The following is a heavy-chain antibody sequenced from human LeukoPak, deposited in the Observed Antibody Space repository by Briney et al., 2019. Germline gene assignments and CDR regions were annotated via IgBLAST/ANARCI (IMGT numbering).Heavy chain of an antibody. D-gene: IGHD3-10*01. J-gene: IGHJ6*02. CDR1: GFTFTSSA. V-gene: IGHV1-18*01. CDR2: ISAYNGNT. Sequence: ASVKVSCKASGFTFTSSAVQWVRQAPGQGLEWMGWISAYNGNTNYAQKLQGRDTMTTDTSTSTAYMELRSLRSDDTAVYYCARDLCYGSGSYYLVLLGYYYGMDVWGQGTTVTVSS. CDR3: ARDLCYGSGSYYLVLLGYYYGMDV.